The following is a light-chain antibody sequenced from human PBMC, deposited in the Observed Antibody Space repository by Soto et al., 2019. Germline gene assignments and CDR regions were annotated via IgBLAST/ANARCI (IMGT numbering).Light chain of an antibody. Sequence: EIVMTQSPATLSVSPGGRATLSCRASQSVSTNLAWYQQKPGQAPRLLIYGASTRATNIPARFSGSGSGTEFTLTISSLQSEDVAVYYCQQYNSWPPWAFGQGTKVEI. V-gene: IGKV3-15*01. CDR2: GAS. CDR3: QQYNSWPPWA. J-gene: IGKJ1*01. CDR1: QSVSTN.